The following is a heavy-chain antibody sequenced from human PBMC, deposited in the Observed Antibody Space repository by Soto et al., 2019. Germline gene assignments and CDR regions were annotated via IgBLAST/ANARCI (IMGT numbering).Heavy chain of an antibody. CDR1: GFSFSRYG. J-gene: IGHJ4*02. Sequence: GGSLRLSCAASGFSFSRYGMHWVRQAPGKGLEWVAVIWYDGSNKYYADSVKGRFTISRDNSRNTLFLQMNSLRAEDTAVYYCAKTYYYGSGSYFPFDSRGQGTPVTVSS. CDR2: IWYDGSNK. D-gene: IGHD3-10*01. V-gene: IGHV3-33*06. CDR3: AKTYYYGSGSYFPFDS.